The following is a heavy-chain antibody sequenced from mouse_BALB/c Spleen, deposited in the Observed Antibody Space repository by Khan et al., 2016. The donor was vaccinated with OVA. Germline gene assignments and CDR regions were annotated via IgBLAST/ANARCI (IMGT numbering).Heavy chain of an antibody. J-gene: IGHJ2*01. D-gene: IGHD3-3*01. Sequence: EVELVESGGGLVQPGGSRKLSCAASGFTFSRFGMHWVSQAPEKGLEWVAYISSGSSTIYYADTVKGRFTIFRDHPKNTLFLPMTSLRSEETGLYYWSRDASFDYWGQGTTLTVSS. V-gene: IGHV5-17*02. CDR2: ISSGSSTI. CDR1: GFTFSRFG. CDR3: SRDASFDY.